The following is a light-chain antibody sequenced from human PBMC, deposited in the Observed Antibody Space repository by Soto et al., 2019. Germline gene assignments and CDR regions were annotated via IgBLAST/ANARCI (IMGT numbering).Light chain of an antibody. CDR3: QQSYRAVT. J-gene: IGKJ5*01. CDR2: DAS. Sequence: DIQMTQSPSSLSASVGDGVTITCRASQNIIRHLNWYQHKPGRAPRLLIYDASTLESGVPSRFSGSGSRTEFTLTINSLQPEDFATYYCQQSYRAVTFGQGTRLEIK. V-gene: IGKV1-39*01. CDR1: QNIIRH.